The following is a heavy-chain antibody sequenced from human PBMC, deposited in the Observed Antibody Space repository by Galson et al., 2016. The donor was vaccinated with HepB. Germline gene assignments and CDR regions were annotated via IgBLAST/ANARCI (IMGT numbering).Heavy chain of an antibody. V-gene: IGHV1-46*01. D-gene: IGHD2-8*02. Sequence: SVKVSCKASGYTFTSYNVHWVRQAPGQGLEWMGIINPSGGSTSYAQKFQGRVTMTRDTSTSTVYMELSSLRFEDTAVYYCAKEQRGSIAGGAYWGQGEVVTVSS. CDR3: AKEQRGSIAGGAY. J-gene: IGHJ4*02. CDR2: INPSGGST. CDR1: GYTFTSYN.